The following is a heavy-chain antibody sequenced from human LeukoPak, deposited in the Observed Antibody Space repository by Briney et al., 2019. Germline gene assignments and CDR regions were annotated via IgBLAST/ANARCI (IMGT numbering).Heavy chain of an antibody. Sequence: SETLSLTCTVSGGSISSSSYYWGWIRQPPGKGLEWIGSIYYSGSTYYNPSLKSRVTISVDTSKNQFSLKLSSVTAADTAVYYCARVPGYDILTGYYSYYFDYWGQGTLVTVSS. V-gene: IGHV4-39*07. CDR1: GGSISSSSYY. J-gene: IGHJ4*02. D-gene: IGHD3-9*01. CDR2: IYYSGST. CDR3: ARVPGYDILTGYYSYYFDY.